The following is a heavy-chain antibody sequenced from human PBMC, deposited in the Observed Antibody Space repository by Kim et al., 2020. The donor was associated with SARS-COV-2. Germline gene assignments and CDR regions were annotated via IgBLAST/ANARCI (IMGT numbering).Heavy chain of an antibody. CDR2: IWYDGSNK. CDR1: GFTFSSYG. Sequence: GGSLRLSCAASGFTFSSYGMHWVRQAPGKGLEWVAVIWYDGSNKYYADSVKGRFTISRDNSKNTLYLQMNSLRAEDTAVYYCARDNSRFAATVDGAFDMWGQRALVSVSS. D-gene: IGHD1-26*01. J-gene: IGHJ3*02. CDR3: ARDNSRFAATVDGAFDM. V-gene: IGHV3-33*01.